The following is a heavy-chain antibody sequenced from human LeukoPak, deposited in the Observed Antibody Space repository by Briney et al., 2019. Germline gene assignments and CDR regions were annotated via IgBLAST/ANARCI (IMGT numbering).Heavy chain of an antibody. V-gene: IGHV1-46*01. CDR1: GYTFTSYD. CDR3: AREGTTTVTKNFDY. J-gene: IGHJ4*02. CDR2: IQSSGGTT. Sequence: ASVKVSCKASGYTFTSYDINWVRQAPGQGLEWMGAIQSSGGTTTYAQKFQGRVTMSRDTSTNTVYMELNSLRSDDTAVYYCAREGTTTVTKNFDYWGQGTLVTVSS. D-gene: IGHD4-17*01.